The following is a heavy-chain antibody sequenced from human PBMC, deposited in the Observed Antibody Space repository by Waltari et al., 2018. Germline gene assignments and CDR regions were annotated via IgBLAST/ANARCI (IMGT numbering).Heavy chain of an antibody. D-gene: IGHD1-26*01. Sequence: EVQLVDSGGGLVQPGGSLSMSWVACGFTFGHLCITWARQAPAKGLEWVAKIKEDGSAKYYVDSVKGRCTISRDNTDNILYLQMNSLRVEDTALYYCVRDPGWGAFDIWGLGTMVTVSS. CDR2: IKEDGSAK. V-gene: IGHV3-7*01. J-gene: IGHJ3*02. CDR1: GFTFGHLC. CDR3: VRDPGWGAFDI.